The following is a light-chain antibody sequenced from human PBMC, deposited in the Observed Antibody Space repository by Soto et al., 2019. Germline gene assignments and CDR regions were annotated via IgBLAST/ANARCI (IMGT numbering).Light chain of an antibody. CDR2: DAS. CDR3: QQFNSYPL. Sequence: AIQLTQSPSSLSASVGERVTITCRASQGISSALAWYQQKPGKAPKLLIYDASRLESGVPSRFSVSGSGTDFTLTISSLQPEEFATYYCQQFNSYPLFGPGTKVDIQ. CDR1: QGISSA. J-gene: IGKJ3*01. V-gene: IGKV1-13*02.